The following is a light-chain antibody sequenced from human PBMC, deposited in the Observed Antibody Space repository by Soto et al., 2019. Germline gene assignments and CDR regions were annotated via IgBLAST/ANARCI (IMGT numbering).Light chain of an antibody. CDR3: QKYNSAPRT. Sequence: HSPSYLSASVVDRCTITCRASQGISSYLAWYQQKPGKVPKLLIYAASTLQSGVPSRFSGSGSGTDFTLTISSLQPEDVATYYCQKYNSAPRTFGGGAKVAI. V-gene: IGKV1-27*01. CDR1: QGISSY. J-gene: IGKJ4*01. CDR2: AAS.